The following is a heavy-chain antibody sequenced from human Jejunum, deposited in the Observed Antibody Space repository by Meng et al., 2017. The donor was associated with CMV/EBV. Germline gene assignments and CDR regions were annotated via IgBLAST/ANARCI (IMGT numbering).Heavy chain of an antibody. CDR3: AKDMGF. Sequence: GSLRISCIGPGFTFSSYAMSWVRQLPGKGLEWVSSISGSGATTYYADSVKGRFAISRDNSRNTLFLQMSGLRADDTGIYYCAKDMGFWGPGTLVTVSS. D-gene: IGHD1-26*01. V-gene: IGHV3-23*01. CDR2: ISGSGATT. CDR1: GFTFSSYA. J-gene: IGHJ1*01.